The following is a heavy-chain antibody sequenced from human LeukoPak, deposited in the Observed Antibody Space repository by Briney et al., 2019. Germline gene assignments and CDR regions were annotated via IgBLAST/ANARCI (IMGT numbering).Heavy chain of an antibody. D-gene: IGHD4/OR15-4a*01. V-gene: IGHV1-18*01. J-gene: IGHJ6*03. CDR3: ARVMVADYYYYYMDV. CDR1: GYTFTSYG. CDR2: ISAYNGNT. Sequence: ASVKVSCKASGYTFTSYGISWGRQAPGQRVERMGWISAYNGNTNYAQKLQGRVTMTTDTSTSTAYMELRSLRSDDTAVYYCARVMVADYYYYYMDVWGKGTTVTVSS.